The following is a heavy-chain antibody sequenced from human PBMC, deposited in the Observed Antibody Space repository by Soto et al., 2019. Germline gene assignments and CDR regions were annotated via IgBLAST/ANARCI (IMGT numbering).Heavy chain of an antibody. J-gene: IGHJ4*02. Sequence: GGSLRLSCSASGLTFSSYAMHWVRQAPGKGLEYVSAISSNGGSTYYADSVKGGFTISRDNSKNTLYLQMSSLRAEDTAVYYCARGLRWGVFDYWGQGTLVTVSS. D-gene: IGHD4-17*01. CDR3: ARGLRWGVFDY. CDR2: ISSNGGST. CDR1: GLTFSSYA. V-gene: IGHV3-64D*06.